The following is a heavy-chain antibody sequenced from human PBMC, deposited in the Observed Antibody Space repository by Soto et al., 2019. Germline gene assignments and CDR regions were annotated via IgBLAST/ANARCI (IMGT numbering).Heavy chain of an antibody. J-gene: IGHJ4*02. D-gene: IGHD2-21*01. CDR3: ARGRFGEILFDH. V-gene: IGHV1-8*01. CDR1: GYTFTSYD. Sequence: ASVKVSCKASGYTFTSYDINWVRQATGQGLEWMGWMNPNSGNTGYAQKFQGRVTMTRDTSMSTAYMELSSLRSDDTAVYYCARGRFGEILFDHWGQGTLVTVSS. CDR2: MNPNSGNT.